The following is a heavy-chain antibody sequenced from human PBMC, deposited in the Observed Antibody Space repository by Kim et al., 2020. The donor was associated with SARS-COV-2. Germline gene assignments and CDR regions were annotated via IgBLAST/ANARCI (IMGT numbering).Heavy chain of an antibody. D-gene: IGHD6-13*01. V-gene: IGHV4-34*01. Sequence: ETLFLTCAVYGGSFSGYYWSWIRQPPGKGLEWIGEINHSGSTNYNPSLKSRVTISVDTSKNQFSLKLSSVTAADTAVYYCARDRYKYSSSWYYYYYGMDVWGQGTTVTVSS. CDR2: INHSGST. J-gene: IGHJ6*02. CDR3: ARDRYKYSSSWYYYYYGMDV. CDR1: GGSFSGYY.